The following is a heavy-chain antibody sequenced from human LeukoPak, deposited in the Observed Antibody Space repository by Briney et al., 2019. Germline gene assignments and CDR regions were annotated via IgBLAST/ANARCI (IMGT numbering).Heavy chain of an antibody. CDR2: INPNSGGT. J-gene: IGHJ1*01. D-gene: IGHD2-2*01. Sequence: ASVKVSCKASGYTFTGYYMHWVRQAPGQGLEWMGRINPNSGGTNYAQKFQGRVTMTRDTSISTAYMELSRLRSDDTAVYYCAKEVGYCSSTSCSSRYFQHWGQGTLVTVSS. V-gene: IGHV1-2*06. CDR3: AKEVGYCSSTSCSSRYFQH. CDR1: GYTFTGYY.